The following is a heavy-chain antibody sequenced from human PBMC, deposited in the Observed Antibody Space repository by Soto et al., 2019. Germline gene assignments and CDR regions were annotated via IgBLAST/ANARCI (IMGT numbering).Heavy chain of an antibody. CDR1: GFTFSSYA. J-gene: IGHJ4*02. CDR3: AKVAGPYSGSYYKSKIDY. D-gene: IGHD1-26*01. V-gene: IGHV3-23*01. Sequence: GGSLRLSCAASGFTFSSYAMSWVRQAPGKGLEWVSAISGSGGSTYYADSVKGRFTISRDNSKNTLYLQMNSLRAEDTALYYCAKVAGPYSGSYYKSKIDYWGQGTLVTVSS. CDR2: ISGSGGST.